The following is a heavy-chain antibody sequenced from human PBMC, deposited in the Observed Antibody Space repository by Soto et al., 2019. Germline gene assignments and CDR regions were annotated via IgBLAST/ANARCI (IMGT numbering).Heavy chain of an antibody. CDR1: GGSFSGYY. CDR2: INHSGGT. Sequence: QVKLQQWGAGLLKPSETLSLTCAVYGGSFSGYYWSWIRQPPVKGLEWIGEINHSGGTNYNPSLKSRVTISVDTSKNQFSLKLSSVTAADTAVFYCARLRWEQPWVFDYWGQGTLVTVSS. V-gene: IGHV4-34*02. CDR3: ARLRWEQPWVFDY. D-gene: IGHD1-26*01. J-gene: IGHJ4*02.